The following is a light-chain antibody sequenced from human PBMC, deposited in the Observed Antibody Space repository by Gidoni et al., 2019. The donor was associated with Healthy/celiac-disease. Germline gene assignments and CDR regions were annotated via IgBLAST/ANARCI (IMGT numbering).Light chain of an antibody. J-gene: IGKJ1*01. V-gene: IGKV1-39*01. CDR2: AAS. CDR3: QQSYRTPRP. CDR1: QSIRRY. Sequence: DIQRTQSPSSLSASVGDRGTITCRASQSIRRYLNWYQQKPGKAPYLLIYAASSLQSGVPSRFSGSGSGTDFTLTISSLQPEAFATYFCQQSYRTPRPFGQGTKVEIK.